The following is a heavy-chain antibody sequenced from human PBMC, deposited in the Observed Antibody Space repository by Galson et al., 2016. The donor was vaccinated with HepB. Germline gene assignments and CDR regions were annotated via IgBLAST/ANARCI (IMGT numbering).Heavy chain of an antibody. CDR1: GFTFSDYY. Sequence: SLRLSCAASGFTFSDYYSSWIRQSPGKGLEWISYISASGSAIYYADSVKGRFTISRDNAEKSLYLQMNSLRAEDTALYYCASGYGSGWFSGIFDYWGQGILGTVSS. V-gene: IGHV3-11*04. D-gene: IGHD6-19*01. CDR3: ASGYGSGWFSGIFDY. CDR2: ISASGSAI. J-gene: IGHJ4*02.